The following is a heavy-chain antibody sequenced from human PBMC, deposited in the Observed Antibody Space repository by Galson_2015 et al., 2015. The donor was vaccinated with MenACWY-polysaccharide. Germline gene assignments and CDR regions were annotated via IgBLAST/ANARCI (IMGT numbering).Heavy chain of an antibody. Sequence: SLRLSCAASGFTFKHYGMHWARQAPGKGLEWVAFIRHDGTNEDYVDSVRGRFTISRDNSKNTLYLQMSSLRTEDTAVYFCAKQAYSSGCDYWGLGTLVTVSS. V-gene: IGHV3-30*02. CDR3: AKQAYSSGCDY. J-gene: IGHJ4*02. CDR1: GFTFKHYG. D-gene: IGHD6-19*01. CDR2: IRHDGTNE.